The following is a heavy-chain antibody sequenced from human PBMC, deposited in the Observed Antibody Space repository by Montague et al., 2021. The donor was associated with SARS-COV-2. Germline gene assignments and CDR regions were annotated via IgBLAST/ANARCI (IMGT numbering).Heavy chain of an antibody. D-gene: IGHD3-22*01. CDR3: ARDTRIAMLVVVTRYGLDV. J-gene: IGHJ6*02. CDR2: IYYSGTT. V-gene: IGHV4-31*03. CDR1: GGSINSGGYY. Sequence: TLSLTCTVSGGSINSGGYYCSWIRQHPGKGLEWIGYIYYSGTTYYHPSLKSRVTISVDTSKNQFPLKMSSVTAADTAVYYCARDTRIAMLVVVTRYGLDVWGQGTTVTVSS.